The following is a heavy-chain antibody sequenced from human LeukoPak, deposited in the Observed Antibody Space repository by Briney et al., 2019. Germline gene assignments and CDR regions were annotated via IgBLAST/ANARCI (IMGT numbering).Heavy chain of an antibody. CDR2: INGGSGKT. D-gene: IGHD7-27*01. CDR1: GYTFTTYA. J-gene: IGHJ4*02. Sequence: GASVKVSCKTSGYTFTTYAMHWVRQAPGQRLEWMGWINGGSGKTKYSQEFQGRVTITRDTYASTAYMELSSLRSEDMAVYYCARGSWTLTGDHVPFFDYWGQGTLVTVSS. V-gene: IGHV1-3*03. CDR3: ARGSWTLTGDHVPFFDY.